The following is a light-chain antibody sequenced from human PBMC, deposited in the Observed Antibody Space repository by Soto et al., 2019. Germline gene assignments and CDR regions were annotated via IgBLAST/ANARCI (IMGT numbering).Light chain of an antibody. CDR1: QGIRSY. V-gene: IGKV1-9*01. CDR3: QQLDSMPIT. CDR2: IAY. Sequence: IQLTESPCSLSASVGDRVAITCRASQGIRSYLAWYQQKPGEAPKLLISIAYILQSGVPSRFSGSGSGTDFVLTISSLQPEDSATYYCQQLDSMPITVGQGTRLEIK. J-gene: IGKJ5*01.